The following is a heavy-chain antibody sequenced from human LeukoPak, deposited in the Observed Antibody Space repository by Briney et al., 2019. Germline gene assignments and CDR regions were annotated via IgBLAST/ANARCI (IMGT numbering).Heavy chain of an antibody. Sequence: GGSLRLSCAASGFTFSSYWMHWVRQAPGKGLVWVSRINSDGSSTSYADSVKGRFTISRDNAKNTLYLQMNSLRAEDTAAYYCARVRFSYYFDYWGQGTLVTVSS. CDR2: INSDGSST. CDR1: GFTFSSYW. D-gene: IGHD3-3*01. CDR3: ARVRFSYYFDY. V-gene: IGHV3-74*01. J-gene: IGHJ4*02.